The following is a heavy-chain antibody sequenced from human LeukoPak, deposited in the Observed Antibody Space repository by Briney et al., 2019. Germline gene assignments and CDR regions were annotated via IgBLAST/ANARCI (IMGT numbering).Heavy chain of an antibody. CDR2: IRYDGSNK. V-gene: IGHV3-30*02. J-gene: IGHJ4*02. D-gene: IGHD3-22*01. CDR1: GFAFSSYG. CDR3: ARDIRYYDSSGYY. Sequence: GGSLRLSCAASGFAFSSYGMHWVRQAPGKGLEWVAFIRYDGSNKYYADSVKGRFTISRDNSKNTLYLQMNSLRAEDTAVYYCARDIRYYDSSGYYWGQGTLVTVSS.